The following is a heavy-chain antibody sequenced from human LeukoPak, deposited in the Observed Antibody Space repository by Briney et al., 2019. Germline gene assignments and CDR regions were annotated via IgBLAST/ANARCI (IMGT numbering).Heavy chain of an antibody. CDR1: GFTFSSYE. CDR3: AELGITMIGGV. Sequence: GGSLRLSCAASGFTFSSYEMNWVRQAPGKGLEWVSYISSSGSTIYYADSVKGRFAISRDNAKNLLYLQMNSLRAEDTAVYYCAELGITMIGGVWGKGTTVTISS. J-gene: IGHJ6*04. D-gene: IGHD3-10*02. CDR2: ISSSGSTI. V-gene: IGHV3-48*03.